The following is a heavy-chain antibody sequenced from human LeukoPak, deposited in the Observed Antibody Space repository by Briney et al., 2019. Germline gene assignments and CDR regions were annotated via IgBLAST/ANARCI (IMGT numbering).Heavy chain of an antibody. V-gene: IGHV3-7*03. CDR2: IKQEGSEK. D-gene: IGHD6-19*01. CDR3: AKAGRGGDSSGWWDTRKYYYYYMDV. J-gene: IGHJ6*03. CDR1: GFTFNNYW. Sequence: GGSLRLSCEASGFTFNNYWMSWVRQAPGKGLEWVAYIKQEGSEKYYVDSVKGRFTVSRDNAKKSVYLQMNSLRAEDTAVYYCAKAGRGGDSSGWWDTRKYYYYYMDVWGKGTTVTISS.